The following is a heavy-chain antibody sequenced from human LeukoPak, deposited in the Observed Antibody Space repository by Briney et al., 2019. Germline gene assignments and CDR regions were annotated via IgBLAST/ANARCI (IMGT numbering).Heavy chain of an antibody. CDR3: AREYTAMVTAYFDY. CDR2: INWNGGST. J-gene: IGHJ4*02. D-gene: IGHD5-18*01. CDR1: GFTFDDYG. Sequence: PGGSLTLSCAASGFTFDDYGMSWVRQAPGKGLEWVSGINWNGGSTGYADSVKGLSTISRDNAKNSLYLQMNSLRAEDTALYYCAREYTAMVTAYFDYWGQGTLVTVSS. V-gene: IGHV3-20*04.